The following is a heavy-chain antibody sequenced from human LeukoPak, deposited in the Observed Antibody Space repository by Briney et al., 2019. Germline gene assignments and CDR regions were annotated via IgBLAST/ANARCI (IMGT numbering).Heavy chain of an antibody. D-gene: IGHD3/OR15-3a*01. CDR1: GFTFSSYS. CDR3: ARDGNGLERGQDDYYGMDV. V-gene: IGHV3-30*04. CDR2: ISYDGRDK. Sequence: GGSLRLSCVASGFTFSSYSMHWVRQAPGKGLEWVAVISYDGRDKYYPESVEGRFTISRDNSKNTLFLQMTSLTTEDTAVYYCARDGNGLERGQDDYYGMDVWGQGTTVTVSS. J-gene: IGHJ6*02.